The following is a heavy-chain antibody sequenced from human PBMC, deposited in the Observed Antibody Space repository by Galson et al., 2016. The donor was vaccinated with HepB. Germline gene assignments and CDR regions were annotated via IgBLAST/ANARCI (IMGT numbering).Heavy chain of an antibody. CDR2: IFGRGNT. V-gene: IGHV3-53*01. Sequence: SLRLSCAASQFSFSNSGMSWVRQAPGKGLECVSVIFGRGNTYYADSVEGRFTISRDNARNTVYLQMNSLRTEDTAVYYCAGYGGNSVWGQGTLVTVSS. CDR1: QFSFSNSG. D-gene: IGHD4-23*01. J-gene: IGHJ4*02. CDR3: AGYGGNSV.